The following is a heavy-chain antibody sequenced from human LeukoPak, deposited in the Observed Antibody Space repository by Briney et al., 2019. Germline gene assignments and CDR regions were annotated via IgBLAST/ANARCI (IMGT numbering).Heavy chain of an antibody. Sequence: GESLQISCKGSGYSFTSYWIGWVRQLPGKGLEWMGIIYPGDSDTRYSPSFQGQVTISADKSISTAYLQWSSLKASDTAMYYCARGITMVRGEGHAFGIWGQGTMVTVSS. CDR1: GYSFTSYW. CDR2: IYPGDSDT. CDR3: ARGITMVRGEGHAFGI. D-gene: IGHD3-10*01. J-gene: IGHJ3*02. V-gene: IGHV5-51*01.